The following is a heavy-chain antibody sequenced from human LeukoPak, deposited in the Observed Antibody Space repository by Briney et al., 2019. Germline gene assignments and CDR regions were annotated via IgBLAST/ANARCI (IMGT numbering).Heavy chain of an antibody. CDR1: GYTFTSYY. D-gene: IGHD3-3*01. CDR3: ARDLSDFWSGYSDWYFDL. CDR2: VNPSGGST. V-gene: IGHV1-46*01. J-gene: IGHJ2*01. Sequence: ASVKVSCKASGYTFTSYYIHWVRQAPGQGLEWMGIVNPSGGSTNYAQKLQGRVTMTTDTSTSTAYMELRSLRSDDTAVYYCARDLSDFWSGYSDWYFDLWGRGTLVTVSS.